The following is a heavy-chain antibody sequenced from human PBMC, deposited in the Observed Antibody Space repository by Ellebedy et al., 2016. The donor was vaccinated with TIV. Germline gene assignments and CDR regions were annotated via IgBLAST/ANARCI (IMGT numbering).Heavy chain of an antibody. V-gene: IGHV3-21*01. CDR1: GFAFGGFA. J-gene: IGHJ6*03. D-gene: IGHD3-10*01. CDR2: ISYHGDET. CDR3: LRFPRGSPFADYLYYMDV. Sequence: GESLKISCAASGFAFGGFAMNWVRQAPGKGLQWVSSISYHGDETFYAESVRGRFTISRDNAMNSLYLQINSLRAEDTAVYYCLRFPRGSPFADYLYYMDVWGKGIMVTVSS.